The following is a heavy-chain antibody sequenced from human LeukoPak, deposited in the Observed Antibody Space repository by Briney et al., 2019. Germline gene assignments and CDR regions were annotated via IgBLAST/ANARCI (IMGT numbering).Heavy chain of an antibody. CDR3: LRGAHYDTSGYYY. D-gene: IGHD3-22*01. V-gene: IGHV3-74*01. J-gene: IGHJ4*02. CDR2: IKSDGSSI. CDR1: GFTFSDYW. Sequence: GGSLRLSCAASGFTFSDYWMHWVRQAPGKGLVWVSRIKSDGSSINYAASVKGRFTISRDNAKNTLYLQMTSLRAEDTAVYYCLRGAHYDTSGYYYWGQGTLVTVSS.